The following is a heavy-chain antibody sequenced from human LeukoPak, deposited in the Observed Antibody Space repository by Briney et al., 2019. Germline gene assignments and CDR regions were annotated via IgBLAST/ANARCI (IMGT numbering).Heavy chain of an antibody. CDR2: IWYDGSNK. CDR1: GFTFSSYG. Sequence: GRSLRLSCAASGFTFSSYGMHWVRQAPGKGLEWVAVIWYDGSNKYYADSVKDRFTISRDNSKNTLYLQMNSLRAEDTAVYYCARDEMRYFDWLLYHFDYWGQGTLVTVSS. D-gene: IGHD3-9*01. CDR3: ARDEMRYFDWLLYHFDY. J-gene: IGHJ4*02. V-gene: IGHV3-33*01.